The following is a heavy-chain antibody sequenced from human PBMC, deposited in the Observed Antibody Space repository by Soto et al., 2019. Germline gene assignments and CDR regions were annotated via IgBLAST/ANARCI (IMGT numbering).Heavy chain of an antibody. CDR1: GFTFSSYD. Sequence: GGSLRLSCAASGFTFSSYDMHWVRQAPGKGLEWVSAIGTAGDTYYPGSVKGRFTISRENAKNSLYLQMNSLRAGDTAVYYCARGGVYGDSHAFDIWGQGTMVTVSS. J-gene: IGHJ3*02. V-gene: IGHV3-13*01. D-gene: IGHD4-17*01. CDR3: ARGGVYGDSHAFDI. CDR2: IGTAGDT.